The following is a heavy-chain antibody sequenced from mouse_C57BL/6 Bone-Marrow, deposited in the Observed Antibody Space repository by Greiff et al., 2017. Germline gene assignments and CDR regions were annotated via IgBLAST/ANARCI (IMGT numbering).Heavy chain of an antibody. V-gene: IGHV5-6*01. J-gene: IGHJ4*01. Sequence: EVQGVESGGDLVKPGGSLKLSCAASGFTFSSYGMSWVRQTPDKRLEWVATISSGGSYTYYPDSVKGRFTISRDNAKNTLYLQMSSLKSEDTAMYYCARPYYYGSSLYYYAMDYWGQGTSVTVSS. D-gene: IGHD1-1*01. CDR1: GFTFSSYG. CDR2: ISSGGSYT. CDR3: ARPYYYGSSLYYYAMDY.